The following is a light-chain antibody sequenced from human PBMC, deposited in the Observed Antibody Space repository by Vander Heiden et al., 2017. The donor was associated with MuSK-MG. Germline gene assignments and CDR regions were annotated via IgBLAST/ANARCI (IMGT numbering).Light chain of an antibody. CDR1: QNVLSSSNNKNY. J-gene: IGKJ4*01. V-gene: IGKV4-1*01. CDR2: WAS. CDR3: QQDDSTPLT. Sequence: DIVMTQSPDSLAVSLGERATINCKSSQNVLSSSNNKNYLASYQQKPGLPPKLLIYWASTRESGVPDRLRGSASATDFTLTISSLQAEDVTVYYCQQDDSTPLTFGGGTKVEIK.